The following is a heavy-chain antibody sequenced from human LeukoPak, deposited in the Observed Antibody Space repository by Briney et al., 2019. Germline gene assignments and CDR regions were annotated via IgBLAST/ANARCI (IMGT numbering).Heavy chain of an antibody. J-gene: IGHJ6*03. V-gene: IGHV4-59*01. CDR1: GGSISSYY. Sequence: NSSETLSLTCTVSGGSISSYYWSWIRQPPGKGLEWIGYIYYSGSTNYNPSLKSRVTISVDTSKNQFSLKLSSVTAADTAVYYCARGPPGNYYYYYYMDVWGKGTTVTVSS. D-gene: IGHD1-26*01. CDR2: IYYSGST. CDR3: ARGPPGNYYYYYYMDV.